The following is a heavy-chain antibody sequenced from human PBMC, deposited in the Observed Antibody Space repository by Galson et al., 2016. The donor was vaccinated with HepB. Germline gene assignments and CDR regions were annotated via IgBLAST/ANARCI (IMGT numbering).Heavy chain of an antibody. V-gene: IGHV3-30*18. D-gene: IGHD3-10*01. J-gene: IGHJ2*01. CDR2: ISYDSSQE. CDR3: AKDLGPDWYFDI. Sequence: SLRLSCAASGFPFRTYGMHWVRQAPGKGLEWVAVISYDSSQEYYADSVKGRLTVSRDNSKKMLYFQMNNLTTEDTAVYYCAKDLGPDWYFDIWGRGTLVSVSS. CDR1: GFPFRTYG.